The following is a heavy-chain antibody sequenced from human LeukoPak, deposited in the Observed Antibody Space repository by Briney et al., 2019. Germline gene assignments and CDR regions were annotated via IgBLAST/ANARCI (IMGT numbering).Heavy chain of an antibody. V-gene: IGHV5-51*01. J-gene: IGHJ4*02. D-gene: IGHD3-3*01. Sequence: GESLKISCKGPNYSFTNYWIAWVRQMPGKGLEWMGVIYPGDSGTSYSPSFQGQVTISADKSISTAYLQWSSLKASDTAMFYCARWSGGAWFNWGQGTLVTVSS. CDR2: IYPGDSGT. CDR3: ARWSGGAWFN. CDR1: NYSFTNYW.